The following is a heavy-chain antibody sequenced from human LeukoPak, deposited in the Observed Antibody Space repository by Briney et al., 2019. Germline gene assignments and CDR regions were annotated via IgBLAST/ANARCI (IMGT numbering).Heavy chain of an antibody. J-gene: IGHJ4*02. Sequence: ASVKVSCKASGGTFSSYAISWVRQAPGQGLEWMGGIIPIFGKANYAQKFQGRVTITADESTSTAYMELSSLRSEDTAVYYCASGPSGYCTNGVCYYFDYWGQGTLVTVSS. D-gene: IGHD2-8*01. CDR3: ASGPSGYCTNGVCYYFDY. CDR2: IIPIFGKA. CDR1: GGTFSSYA. V-gene: IGHV1-69*01.